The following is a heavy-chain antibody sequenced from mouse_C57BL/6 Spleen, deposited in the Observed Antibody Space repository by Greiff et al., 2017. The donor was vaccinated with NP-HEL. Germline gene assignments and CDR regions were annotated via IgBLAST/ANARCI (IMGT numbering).Heavy chain of an antibody. CDR1: GYAFSSYW. CDR3: ARRESPYAMDY. V-gene: IGHV1-80*01. J-gene: IGHJ4*01. CDR2: IYPGDGDT. Sequence: QVQLKESGAELVKPGASVKISCKASGYAFSSYWMNWVKQRPGKGLEWIGQIYPGDGDTNYNGKFKGKATLTADKSSSTAYMQLSSLTSEDSAVYFCARRESPYAMDYWGQGTSVTVSS.